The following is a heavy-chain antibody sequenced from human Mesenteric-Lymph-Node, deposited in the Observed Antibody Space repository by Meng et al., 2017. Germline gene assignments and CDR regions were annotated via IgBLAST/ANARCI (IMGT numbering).Heavy chain of an antibody. CDR2: IYYSGST. D-gene: IGHD2-2*01. CDR3: ARSLRLRVPAAPIFDY. J-gene: IGHJ4*02. CDR1: GGSISSSSYY. V-gene: IGHV4-39*07. Sequence: GSLRLSCTVSGGSISSSSYYWGWIRQPPGKGLEWIGSIYYSGSTYYNPSLKSRVTISVDTSKNQFSLKLRSEDTAVYYCARSLRLRVPAAPIFDYWGQGTLVTVSS.